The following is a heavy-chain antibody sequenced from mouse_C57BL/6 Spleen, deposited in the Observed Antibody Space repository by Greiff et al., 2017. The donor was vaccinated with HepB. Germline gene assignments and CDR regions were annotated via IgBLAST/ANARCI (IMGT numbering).Heavy chain of an antibody. Sequence: QVQLKESGAELVRPGSSVKLSCKASGYTFTSYWMHWVKQRPIQGLEWIGNIDPSDSETHYNQKFKDKATLTVDKSSSTAYMQLSSLTSEDSAVYYCARWGGSTYGGDYWGQGTTLTVSS. J-gene: IGHJ2*01. D-gene: IGHD1-1*01. CDR2: IDPSDSET. V-gene: IGHV1-52*01. CDR1: GYTFTSYW. CDR3: ARWGGSTYGGDY.